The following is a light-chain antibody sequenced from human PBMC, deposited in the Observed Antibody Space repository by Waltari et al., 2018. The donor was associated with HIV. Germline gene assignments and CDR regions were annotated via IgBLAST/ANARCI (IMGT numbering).Light chain of an antibody. CDR2: ESD. V-gene: IGLV1-47*01. CDR3: AAWDNYLNAWV. CDR1: SSNIGSHF. J-gene: IGLJ3*02. Sequence: QSVLTQPPSTSATPGQRVTILCSGASSNIGSHFVSCSQHLPGATPKLLIYESDRRPSGVPDRFSGSESGTSASLAISGLRSEDEADYYCAAWDNYLNAWVFGGGTRVTVL.